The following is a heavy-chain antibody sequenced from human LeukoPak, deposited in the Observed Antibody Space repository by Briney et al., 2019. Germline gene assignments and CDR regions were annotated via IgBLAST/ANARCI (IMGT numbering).Heavy chain of an antibody. CDR1: GFTFSSYG. CDR3: AKKSAGSGSYWDLPPNYYGMDV. J-gene: IGHJ6*02. D-gene: IGHD3-10*01. Sequence: GRSLRLSCAASGFTFSSYGMHWVRQAPGKGLEWVAVISYDGSNKYYADSVKGRFTISRDNSKNTLYLQMNSLRAEDTAVYYCAKKSAGSGSYWDLPPNYYGMDVWGQGTTVTVSS. V-gene: IGHV3-30*18. CDR2: ISYDGSNK.